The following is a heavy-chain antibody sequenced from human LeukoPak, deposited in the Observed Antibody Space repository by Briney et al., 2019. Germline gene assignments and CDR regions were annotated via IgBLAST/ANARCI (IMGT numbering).Heavy chain of an antibody. D-gene: IGHD3/OR15-3a*01. J-gene: IGHJ4*02. Sequence: SETLSLTCAVYGGSFSGYYWSWIRQPPGKGLEWIGEINHSGSTNYNPSLKSRVTISVDTSKNQFSLKLSSVTAAATAVYYCARGGLSDSFDYWGQGTLVTVSS. CDR2: INHSGST. CDR3: ARGGLSDSFDY. CDR1: GGSFSGYY. V-gene: IGHV4-34*01.